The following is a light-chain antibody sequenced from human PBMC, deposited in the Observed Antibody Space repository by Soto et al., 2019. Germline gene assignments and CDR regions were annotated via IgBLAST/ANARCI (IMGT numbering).Light chain of an antibody. Sequence: QSVLTQPPSVSAAPGQKVTISCSGSSSNIGKNYVFWYQQFPGTAPKLLIYDNDKRPSGIPDRFFGSKSGTSATLGITGLQTGDEADYYCGTCDSSLSVVFGGGTKLTVL. J-gene: IGLJ2*01. CDR1: SSNIGKNY. CDR3: GTCDSSLSVV. CDR2: DND. V-gene: IGLV1-51*01.